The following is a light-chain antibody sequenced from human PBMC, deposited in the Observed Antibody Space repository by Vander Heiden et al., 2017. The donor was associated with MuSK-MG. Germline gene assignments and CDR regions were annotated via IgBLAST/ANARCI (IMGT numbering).Light chain of an antibody. CDR1: QSVSSN. V-gene: IGKV3-15*01. CDR3: QQYNNWLSLT. CDR2: GAS. J-gene: IGKJ4*01. Sequence: EIVMTPSPATLSVSPGERATLSCRASQSVSSNLAWYQQKPGQAPRLLIYGASTRATGSPARFSGSGSGTEFTLTISSLQAEDFAVYYCQQYNNWLSLTFGGGTKVEIK.